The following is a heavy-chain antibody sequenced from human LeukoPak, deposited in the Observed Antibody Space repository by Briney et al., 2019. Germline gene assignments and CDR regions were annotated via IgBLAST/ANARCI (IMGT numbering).Heavy chain of an antibody. CDR1: GFTFRNYV. D-gene: IGHD5-18*01. Sequence: GGSLRLSCVASGFTFRNYVMHWVRQAPGKGLEWLAIIYFDGSNQYYADSVKGRFTISRDNSKNTLYLQMSSLRAEDTAVYYCARTPTTYTYGTFDSWGQGTLVTVSS. V-gene: IGHV3-30*12. CDR2: IYFDGSNQ. CDR3: ARTPTTYTYGTFDS. J-gene: IGHJ4*02.